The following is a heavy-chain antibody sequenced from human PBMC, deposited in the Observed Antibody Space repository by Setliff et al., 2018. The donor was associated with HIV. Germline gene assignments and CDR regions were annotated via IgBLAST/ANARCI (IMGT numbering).Heavy chain of an antibody. D-gene: IGHD5-18*01. J-gene: IGHJ4*02. V-gene: IGHV4-59*08. CDR2: LYYSGST. CDR3: ARPAPRGYSYGHYYFDY. Sequence: KTSETLSLTCTVSGGSISSHYWSWIRQPPGKGLEWIGSLYYSGSTVYNPSLKSRVTISVDTSKNQFSLKLSSVTAADTAVYYCARPAPRGYSYGHYYFDYWGQGTLVTVS. CDR1: GGSISSHY.